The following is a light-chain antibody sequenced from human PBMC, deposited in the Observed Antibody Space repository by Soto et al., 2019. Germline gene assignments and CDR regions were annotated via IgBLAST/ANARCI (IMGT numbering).Light chain of an antibody. CDR2: DAS. CDR1: QSVSSY. CDR3: QHRSNWPLT. Sequence: EIVLTQSPATLSLSAGERATLSCRASQSVSSYLAWYQQKPGQAPRLLIYDASNRATGIPARFSGSGSGTDFTLTISSLDPEDLAVYYCQHRSNWPLTLGGGTKVDIK. J-gene: IGKJ4*01. V-gene: IGKV3-11*01.